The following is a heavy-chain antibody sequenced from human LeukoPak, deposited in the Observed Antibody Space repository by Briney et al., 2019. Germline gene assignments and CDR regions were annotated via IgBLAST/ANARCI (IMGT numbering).Heavy chain of an antibody. J-gene: IGHJ4*02. V-gene: IGHV1-8*02. CDR3: ARGLSSGSYFSSVY. CDR1: GYTFTSYG. CDR2: MNPNSGNT. Sequence: GASVKVSCKASGYTFTSYGISWVRQAPGQGLEWMGWMNPNSGNTGYAQKFQGRVTMTRNTSISTAYMELSSLRSEDTAVYYCARGLSSGSYFSSVYWGQGTLVTVSS. D-gene: IGHD1-26*01.